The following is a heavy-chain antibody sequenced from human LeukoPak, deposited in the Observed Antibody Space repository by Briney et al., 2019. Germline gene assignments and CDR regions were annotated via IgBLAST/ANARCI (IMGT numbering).Heavy chain of an antibody. CDR3: ARDGGQWLPQGDY. Sequence: SETLSLTCAVYGGSFSGYYWSWIRQPPGKGLEWIGEINHSGSTNYNPSLKSRVTISVDTSKNQFSLKLSSVTAADTAVYYCARDGGQWLPQGDYWGQGTLVTVSS. J-gene: IGHJ4*02. CDR2: INHSGST. D-gene: IGHD6-19*01. CDR1: GGSFSGYY. V-gene: IGHV4-34*01.